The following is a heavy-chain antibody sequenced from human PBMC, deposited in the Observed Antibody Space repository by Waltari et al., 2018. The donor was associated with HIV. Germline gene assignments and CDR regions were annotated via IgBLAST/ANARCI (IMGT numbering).Heavy chain of an antibody. CDR2: IYTSGST. D-gene: IGHD3-22*01. Sequence: QVQLQESDPGLVKPSETLSLTCTVSGGSISSYYWSWIRQPDGKGLEWIGRIYTSGSTNYNPSLKSRVTMSVDTSKNQFSLKLSSVTAADTAVYYCARGTYYYDSSGHDAFDIWGQGTMVTVSS. J-gene: IGHJ3*02. CDR1: GGSISSYY. V-gene: IGHV4-4*07. CDR3: ARGTYYYDSSGHDAFDI.